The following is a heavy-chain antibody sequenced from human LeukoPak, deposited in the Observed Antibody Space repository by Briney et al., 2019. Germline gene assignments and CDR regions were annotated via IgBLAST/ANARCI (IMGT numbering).Heavy chain of an antibody. CDR2: IYHSGST. V-gene: IGHV4-38-2*02. D-gene: IGHD1-26*01. CDR1: GYSISSGYY. CDR3: ALVGRGGYY. Sequence: PSETLSLTCTVSGYSISSGYYWGWIRQPPGKGLEWIGSIYHSGSTYYNPSLKSRVTISVDTSKNQFSLKLSSVTAADTAVYYCALVGRGGYYWGQGTLVTVSS. J-gene: IGHJ4*02.